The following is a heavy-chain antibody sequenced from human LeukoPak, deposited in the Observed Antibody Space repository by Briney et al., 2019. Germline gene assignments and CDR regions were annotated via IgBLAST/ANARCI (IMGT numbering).Heavy chain of an antibody. V-gene: IGHV3-21*01. D-gene: IGHD3-10*01. CDR2: ISSSSSYI. J-gene: IGHJ4*02. CDR1: GFTFSSYS. CDR3: VRGDGWFGELLNFDN. Sequence: GGSLRLSCAASGFTFSSYSMNWVRQAPGKGLEWVSSISSSSSYIYYADSVKGRFTISRDNAKNSLYLQMNSLRAEDTAVYYCVRGDGWFGELLNFDNWGQGTLVTVSS.